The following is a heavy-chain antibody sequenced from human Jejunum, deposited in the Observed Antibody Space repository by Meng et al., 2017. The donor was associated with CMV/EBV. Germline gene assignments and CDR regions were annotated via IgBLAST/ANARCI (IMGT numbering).Heavy chain of an antibody. D-gene: IGHD6-19*01. CDR3: ARGSGWYYFYY. Sequence: QVQLQESGPGLVKPSETLSLTCTTAGGSISSYYWSWIRQPAGKGLGWIGRIDTSGSTNYNPSLKSRVTMSVDTSKRQFSLKLSSVTAADTAVYYCARGSGWYYFYYWGQGTLVTVAS. CDR2: IDTSGST. CDR1: GGSISSYY. J-gene: IGHJ4*02. V-gene: IGHV4-4*07.